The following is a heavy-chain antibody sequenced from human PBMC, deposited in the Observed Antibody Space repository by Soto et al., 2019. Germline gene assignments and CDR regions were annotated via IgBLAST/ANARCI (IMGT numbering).Heavy chain of an antibody. V-gene: IGHV3-43*01. CDR3: AKSIVGSTKIPAY. Sequence: EVQLVESGGVVVQPGGSLRLSCVASGFTFDDYTMHWVRQAPRKGLEWVSLISRDGGTTYYADSVKGRFTVSRDNSKNSLYLQMNSLKTEDTALYYCAKSIVGSTKIPAYWGQGTLVTVSS. CDR2: ISRDGGTT. J-gene: IGHJ4*02. CDR1: GFTFDDYT. D-gene: IGHD1-26*01.